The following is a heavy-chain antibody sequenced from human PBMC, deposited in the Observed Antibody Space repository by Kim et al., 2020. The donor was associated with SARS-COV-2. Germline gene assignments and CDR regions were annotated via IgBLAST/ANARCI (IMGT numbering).Heavy chain of an antibody. J-gene: IGHJ4*02. D-gene: IGHD2-2*01. V-gene: IGHV4-30-2*01. CDR2: IYHSGSP. CDR3: ARGDCSSTSCYAGGYY. CDR1: GGSISSGGYS. Sequence: SETLSLTCAVSGGSISSGGYSWSWIRQPPGKGLEWIGYIYHSGSPYYNPSLKSRVTVSVDRSKNQFSLKLSSVTAADTAVYYCARGDCSSTSCYAGGYYWGQGTLVTVSS.